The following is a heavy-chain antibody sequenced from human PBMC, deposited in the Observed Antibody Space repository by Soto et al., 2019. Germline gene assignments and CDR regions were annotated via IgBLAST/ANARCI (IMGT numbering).Heavy chain of an antibody. D-gene: IGHD2-15*01. V-gene: IGHV4-39*01. CDR1: GGSISSSSYY. CDR3: ARHLSMKLITPLGY. Sequence: QLQLQESGPGLVKPSETLSLTCTVSGGSISSSSYYWGWIRQPPGKGLEWIGSIYYSGSTYYNPSRKSRVTISVDTSKNQFSLKLSSVTAADTAVYYCARHLSMKLITPLGYWGQGTLVTVSS. CDR2: IYYSGST. J-gene: IGHJ4*02.